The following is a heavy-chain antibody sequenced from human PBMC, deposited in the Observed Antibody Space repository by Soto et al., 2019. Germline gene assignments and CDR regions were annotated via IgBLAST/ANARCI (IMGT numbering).Heavy chain of an antibody. Sequence: PGESLKISCKGSGYSFTSYWIGWVRQMPGKGLEWMGIIQPGDSDTRYSPSFQGQVTISADKSFNTAYLQWSSLKASDTAMYYCARQYSGYVNAFDIWGQGTMVTVSS. J-gene: IGHJ3*02. CDR1: GYSFTSYW. V-gene: IGHV5-51*01. CDR3: ARQYSGYVNAFDI. CDR2: IQPGDSDT. D-gene: IGHD5-12*01.